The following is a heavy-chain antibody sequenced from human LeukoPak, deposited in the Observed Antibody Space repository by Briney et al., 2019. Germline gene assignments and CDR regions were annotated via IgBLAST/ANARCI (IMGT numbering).Heavy chain of an antibody. CDR1: GGTFSSYA. V-gene: IGHV1-69*06. CDR3: ARDGLYDTPPV. CDR2: IIPILGTA. D-gene: IGHD3-9*01. J-gene: IGHJ6*04. Sequence: AASVKVSCKASGGTFSSYAISWVRQAPGQGLEWMGGIIPILGTANYAQKFQGRVTITADKSTSTAYMELSSLRSENTAVYYCARDGLYDTPPVWGKGTTVTVSS.